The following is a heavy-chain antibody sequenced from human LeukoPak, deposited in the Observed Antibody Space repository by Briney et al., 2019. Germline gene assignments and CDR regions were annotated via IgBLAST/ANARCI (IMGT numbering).Heavy chain of an antibody. V-gene: IGHV1-2*02. CDR1: GYTFTSYG. J-gene: IGHJ5*02. CDR2: INPNSGGT. CDR3: ARDGDVDNWFDP. D-gene: IGHD4-17*01. Sequence: ASVKVSCKASGYTFTSYGISWVRQAPGQGLEWMGWINPNSGGTNYAQKFQGRVTMTRDTSISTAYMELSRLRSDDTAVYYCARDGDVDNWFDPWGQGTLVTVSS.